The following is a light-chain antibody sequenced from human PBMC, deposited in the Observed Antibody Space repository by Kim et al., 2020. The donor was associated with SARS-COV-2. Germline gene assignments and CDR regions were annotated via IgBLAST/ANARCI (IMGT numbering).Light chain of an antibody. CDR1: QGISNS. CDR2: GAS. CDR3: QKYNSAPWT. Sequence: DIQMAQSPSSLSASVGDRVTITCRASQGISNSLAWYRQKPGKVPMLLIYGASTLQSGVPSRFSGSGSGTDFTLTISSLQPEDAATYYCQKYNSAPWTLGQGTKVDIK. J-gene: IGKJ1*01. V-gene: IGKV1-27*01.